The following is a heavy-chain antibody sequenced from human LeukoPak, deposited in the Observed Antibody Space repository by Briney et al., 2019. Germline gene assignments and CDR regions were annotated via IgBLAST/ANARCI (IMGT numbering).Heavy chain of an antibody. CDR2: TSYNGNNN. J-gene: IGHJ5*02. Sequence: GGSLRLSCAASGFTFSTYALHWVRQAPGKGLEGVAVTSYNGNNNYYTDFVKGRFTISRDNSKNTLYLQMNSLRVEDTAVYYCARALNSAWHNIDHWGQGTLVTVPS. CDR1: GFTFSTYA. V-gene: IGHV3-30*04. D-gene: IGHD6-19*01. CDR3: ARALNSAWHNIDH.